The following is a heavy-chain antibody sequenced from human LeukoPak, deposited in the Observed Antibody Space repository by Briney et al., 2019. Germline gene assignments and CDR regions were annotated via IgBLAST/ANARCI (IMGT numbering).Heavy chain of an antibody. CDR2: INPNSGGT. V-gene: IGHV1-2*02. D-gene: IGHD4-11*01. Sequence: ASVKLSCKASGCTFTGYYMHWVRQAPGQGLEWMGWINPNSGGTNYAQKFQGRVTMTRDTSISTAYMELSRLRSDDTAVYYCALYSNRDFDYWGQGTLVTVSS. CDR1: GCTFTGYY. J-gene: IGHJ4*02. CDR3: ALYSNRDFDY.